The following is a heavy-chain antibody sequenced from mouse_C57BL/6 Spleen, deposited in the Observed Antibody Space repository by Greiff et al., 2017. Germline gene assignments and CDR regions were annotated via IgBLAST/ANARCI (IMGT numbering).Heavy chain of an antibody. V-gene: IGHV1-7*01. CDR2: IDPSSGYT. J-gene: IGHJ4*01. Sequence: QVQLQQPGAELVKPGASVKLSCKASGYTFTSYWMHWVKQRPGQGLEWIGEIDPSSGYTNYNQKFKDKATLTADKSSSTAYMQLSSLTYEDSSVYYCSIIATVKLDYAMDFWGQGTSVTVSS. CDR1: GYTFTSYW. D-gene: IGHD1-1*01. CDR3: SIIATVKLDYAMDF.